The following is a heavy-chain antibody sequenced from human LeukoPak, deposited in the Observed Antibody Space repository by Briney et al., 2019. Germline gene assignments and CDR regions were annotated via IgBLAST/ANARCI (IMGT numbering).Heavy chain of an antibody. Sequence: QPGGSLRLSCAASGFTFSSYAMSWVRQAPGKGLEWVSAISGSGGSTYYADSVKGRFTISRDNSKNTLYLQMNSLRAEDTAVYYCAKDAVPAAIRIDCYYYGMDVWGQGTTVTVSS. V-gene: IGHV3-23*01. J-gene: IGHJ6*02. CDR3: AKDAVPAAIRIDCYYYGMDV. CDR2: ISGSGGST. D-gene: IGHD2-2*02. CDR1: GFTFSSYA.